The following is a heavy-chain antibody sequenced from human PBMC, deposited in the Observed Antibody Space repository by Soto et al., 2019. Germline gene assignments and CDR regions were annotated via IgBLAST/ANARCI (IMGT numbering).Heavy chain of an antibody. V-gene: IGHV3-23*01. CDR1: GFTFSGYA. CDR2: ISGSGGST. CDR3: AKVENYYYYYMDV. J-gene: IGHJ6*03. Sequence: GGSLRLSCAASGFTFSGYAMSWVRQAPGKGLEWVSAISGSGGSTYYADSVKGRFTISRDNSKNTLYLQMNSLRAEDTAVYYCAKVENYYYYYMDVWGKGTTVTVSS.